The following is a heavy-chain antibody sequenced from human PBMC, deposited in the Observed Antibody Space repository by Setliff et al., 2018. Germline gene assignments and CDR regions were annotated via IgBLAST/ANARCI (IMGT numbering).Heavy chain of an antibody. D-gene: IGHD3-3*01. CDR2: VCCGGST. J-gene: IGHJ5*02. CDR1: GGSISSSNYY. V-gene: IGHV4-39*01. Sequence: SETLSLTCTVSGGSISSSNYYWGWIRQPPGKGLEWIGSVCCGGSTYYNPSLKSRVTISVDTSKNQFFLNLDSVTAADTAVYYCARRPLYHYDFWRNWFDPWGQGTLVTVSS. CDR3: ARRPLYHYDFWRNWFDP.